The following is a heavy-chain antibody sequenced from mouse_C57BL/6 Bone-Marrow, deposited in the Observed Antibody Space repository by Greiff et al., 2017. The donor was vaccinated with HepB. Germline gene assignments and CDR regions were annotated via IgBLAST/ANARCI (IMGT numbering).Heavy chain of an antibody. CDR2: IYPRSGNT. Sequence: QVHVKQSGAELARPGASVKLSCKASGYTFTSYGISWVKQRTGQGLEWIGEIYPRSGNTYYNEKFKGKATLTADKSSSTAYMELRSLTSEDSAVYFCARGSVYYYGSSYYFDYWGQGTTLTVSS. D-gene: IGHD1-1*01. CDR3: ARGSVYYYGSSYYFDY. V-gene: IGHV1-81*01. J-gene: IGHJ2*01. CDR1: GYTFTSYG.